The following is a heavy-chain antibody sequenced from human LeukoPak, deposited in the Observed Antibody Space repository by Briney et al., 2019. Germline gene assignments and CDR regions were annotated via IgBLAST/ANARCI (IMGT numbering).Heavy chain of an antibody. J-gene: IGHJ5*02. V-gene: IGHV1-18*01. CDR3: ARYYDFWSGYYTGYNWFDP. CDR1: GYTLASYG. D-gene: IGHD3-3*01. Sequence: SVKVSCKASGYTLASYGISWVRQAPGQGLEWMGWISAYNGNTNYAQKLQGRVTMTTDTSTSTAYMELRSLRSDDTAVYHCARYYDFWSGYYTGYNWFDPWGQGTLVTVSS. CDR2: ISAYNGNT.